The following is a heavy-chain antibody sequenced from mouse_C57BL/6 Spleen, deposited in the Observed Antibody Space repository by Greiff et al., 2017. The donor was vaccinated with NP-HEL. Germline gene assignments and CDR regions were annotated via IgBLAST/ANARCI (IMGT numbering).Heavy chain of an antibody. V-gene: IGHV5-16*01. J-gene: IGHJ4*01. CDR3: ARDRWLLGAMDY. CDR2: INYDGSST. D-gene: IGHD2-3*01. Sequence: EVMLVESEGGLVQPGSSMKLSCTASGFTFSDYYMAWVRQVPEKGLEWVANINYDGSSTYYLDSLKSRFIISRDNAKNILYLQMSSLKSEDTATYYCARDRWLLGAMDYWGQGTSVTVSS. CDR1: GFTFSDYY.